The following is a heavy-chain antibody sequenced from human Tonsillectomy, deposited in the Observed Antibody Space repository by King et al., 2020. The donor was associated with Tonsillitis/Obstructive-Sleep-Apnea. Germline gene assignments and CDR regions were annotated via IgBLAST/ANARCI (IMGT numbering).Heavy chain of an antibody. V-gene: IGHV4-39*01. J-gene: IGHJ1*01. Sequence: QLQESGPGLVKPSETLSLTCTVSGGSISSSSYYWGWIRQPPGKGLEWIGSIYYSGSTYYNPSLKSRVTIPVDTSKNQFSLKLSSVTAADTAVYYCARQGSSSSWDSFQHWGQGTLVTVSS. CDR1: GGSISSSSYY. D-gene: IGHD6-6*01. CDR2: IYYSGST. CDR3: ARQGSSSSWDSFQH.